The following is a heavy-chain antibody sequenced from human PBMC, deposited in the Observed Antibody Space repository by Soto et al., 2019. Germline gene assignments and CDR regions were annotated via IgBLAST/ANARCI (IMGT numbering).Heavy chain of an antibody. CDR1: GGTFSSYT. D-gene: IGHD5-12*01. CDR3: ANKWLEGDVLVI. J-gene: IGHJ3*02. CDR2: IIPILGIA. V-gene: IGHV1-69*02. Sequence: ASVKVSCKASGGTFSSYTISWVRHAPGQGLEWMGRIIPILGIANYAQKFQGRVTITADKSTRTAYMELSSLRSEDTAVYYCANKWLEGDVLVIWCQGTKVIVSS.